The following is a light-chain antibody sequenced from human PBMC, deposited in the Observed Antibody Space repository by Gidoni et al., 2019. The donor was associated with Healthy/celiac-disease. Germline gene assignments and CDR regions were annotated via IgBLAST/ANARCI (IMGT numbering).Light chain of an antibody. V-gene: IGLV3-9*01. J-gene: IGLJ2*01. CDR1: NIGSKN. CDR2: RDS. CDR3: QVWDSSTGV. Sequence: SYELTQPLSVSVALGQTARITCGGNNIGSKNVHWYQQKPGQAPVLVISRDSNRPSGIPERFSGSNSGNTATLTISRAQAGDEADYYCQVWDSSTGVFGGGTKLTVL.